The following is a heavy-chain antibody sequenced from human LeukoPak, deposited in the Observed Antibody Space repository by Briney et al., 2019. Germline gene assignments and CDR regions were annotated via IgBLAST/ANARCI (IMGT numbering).Heavy chain of an antibody. J-gene: IGHJ6*03. CDR1: GGSISSYY. V-gene: IGHV4-4*09. CDR2: IYTSGST. CDR3: ARLAKDIVVVPAAQANYYYYHYMDV. D-gene: IGHD2-2*01. Sequence: SETLSLTCTVSGGSISSYYWSWIRQPPGKGLEWIGYIYTSGSTNYNPSLKSRVTISVDTSKNQFSLKLSSVTAADTAVYYCARLAKDIVVVPAAQANYYYYHYMDVWGKGTTVTVSS.